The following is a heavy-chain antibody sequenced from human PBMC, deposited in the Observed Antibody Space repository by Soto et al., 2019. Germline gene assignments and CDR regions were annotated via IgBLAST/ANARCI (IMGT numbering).Heavy chain of an antibody. D-gene: IGHD2-15*01. CDR1: GFTFSSYA. J-gene: IGHJ5*02. CDR3: AKASPCSGGSCYKGWFDP. CDR2: ISGSGGST. V-gene: IGHV3-23*01. Sequence: XSLRLSYAASGFTFSSYAMTLFRHTPGKGLEWVSAISGSGGSTYYADSVQGRFTISRDNSKNTLYLQMNSLRAEDTDVYYCAKASPCSGGSCYKGWFDPWGQGTLVTVSS.